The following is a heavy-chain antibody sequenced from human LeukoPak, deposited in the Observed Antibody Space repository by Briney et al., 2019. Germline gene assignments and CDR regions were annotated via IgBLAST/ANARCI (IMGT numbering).Heavy chain of an antibody. CDR2: MNPNSGNT. V-gene: IGHV1-8*01. Sequence: ASVKVSCKASGYTFTSYDINWVRQATAQGLERMGWMNPNSGNTGYAQKFQGRVTMTWNTSISTAYMELSSLRSEETAVYYCARGVSSGWYGGRVSWFDPWGQGTLVTVSS. D-gene: IGHD6-19*01. CDR1: GYTFTSYD. CDR3: ARGVSSGWYGGRVSWFDP. J-gene: IGHJ5*02.